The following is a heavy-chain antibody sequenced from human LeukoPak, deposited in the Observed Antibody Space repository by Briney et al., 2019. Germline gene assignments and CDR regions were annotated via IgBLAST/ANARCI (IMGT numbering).Heavy chain of an antibody. V-gene: IGHV3-7*03. Sequence: PGRSLRLSCAASGFTFSSYWMSWVRQAPGKGLEWVANIKQDGSEKYYVDSVKGRFTISRDNAKNSLYLQMNSLRAEDTAVYYCARDYYGSGSYQDYWGQGTLVTVSS. CDR1: GFTFSSYW. J-gene: IGHJ4*02. CDR2: IKQDGSEK. D-gene: IGHD3-10*01. CDR3: ARDYYGSGSYQDY.